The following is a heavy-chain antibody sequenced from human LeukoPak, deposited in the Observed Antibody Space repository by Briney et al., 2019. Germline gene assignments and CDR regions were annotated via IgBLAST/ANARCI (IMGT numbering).Heavy chain of an antibody. CDR1: GFTVSSNY. J-gene: IGHJ4*02. D-gene: IGHD1-26*01. V-gene: IGHV3-53*01. CDR2: IYSGGST. Sequence: GGSLRLSCAASGFTVSSNYMSWVRQAPGKGLEWVSVIYSGGSTYYADSVKGRFTISRDNYKNTLYLQMNSLRAEDTAVYYCARSSSGSYYNSGFDYWGQGTLVTVSS. CDR3: ARSSSGSYYNSGFDY.